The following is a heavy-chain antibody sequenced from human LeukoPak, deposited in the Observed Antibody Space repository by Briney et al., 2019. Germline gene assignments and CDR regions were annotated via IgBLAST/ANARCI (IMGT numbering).Heavy chain of an antibody. CDR1: GFTFSTYA. D-gene: IGHD3-16*02. V-gene: IGHV3-30*18. CDR3: AKDSLWGSYRYTYFDY. CDR2: MSYDGNIK. J-gene: IGHJ4*02. Sequence: PGKSLRLSCAASGFTFSTYAMHWVRQAPGKGLEWLTVMSYDGNIKYYADSVKGRFTISRDNSENTLYLQMNSLRAEDTAMYFCAKDSLWGSYRYTYFDYWGQGTLVTVSS.